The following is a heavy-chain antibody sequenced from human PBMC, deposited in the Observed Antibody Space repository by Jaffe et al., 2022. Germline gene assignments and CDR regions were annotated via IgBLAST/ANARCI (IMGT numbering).Heavy chain of an antibody. CDR3: ARDRRYDSSGYHDY. Sequence: EVQLVESGGGLVQPGGSLRLSCAASGFTVSSNYMSWVRQAPGKGLEWVSVIYSGGSTYYADSVKGRFTISRDNSKNTLYLQMNSLRAEDTAVYYCARDRRYDSSGYHDYWGQGTLVTVSS. D-gene: IGHD3-22*01. V-gene: IGHV3-66*02. J-gene: IGHJ4*02. CDR2: IYSGGST. CDR1: GFTVSSNY.